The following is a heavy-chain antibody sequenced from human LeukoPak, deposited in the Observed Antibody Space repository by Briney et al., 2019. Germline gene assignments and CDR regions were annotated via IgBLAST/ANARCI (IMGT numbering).Heavy chain of an antibody. V-gene: IGHV4-39*07. CDR1: GGSISSGSYY. D-gene: IGHD3-22*01. CDR2: INHSGST. CDR3: ARGLRGLVDY. J-gene: IGHJ4*02. Sequence: SETLSLTCTVSGGSISSGSYYWSWIRQPPGKGLEWIGEINHSGSTNYNPSLKSRVTISVDTSKNQFSLKLSSVTAADTAVYYCARGLRGLVDYWGQGTLVTVSS.